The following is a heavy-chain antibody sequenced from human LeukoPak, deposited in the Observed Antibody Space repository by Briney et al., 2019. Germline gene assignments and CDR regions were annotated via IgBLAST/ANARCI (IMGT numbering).Heavy chain of an antibody. CDR2: IYYSGST. J-gene: IGHJ3*02. D-gene: IGHD1-1*01. Sequence: SETLSLTCTVSGGSISSSSYYWGWIRQPPGKGLEWIGSIYYSGSTYYNPSLKSRVTVSVDTSKNQFSLKLSSVTAADTAVYYCARRGLRAGTTSRWAFDIWGQGTMVTVSS. V-gene: IGHV4-39*07. CDR1: GGSISSSSYY. CDR3: ARRGLRAGTTSRWAFDI.